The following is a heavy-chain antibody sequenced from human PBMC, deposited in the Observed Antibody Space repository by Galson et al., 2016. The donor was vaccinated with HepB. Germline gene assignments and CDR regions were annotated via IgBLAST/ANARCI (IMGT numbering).Heavy chain of an antibody. CDR2: IKADGRDK. J-gene: IGHJ3*01. D-gene: IGHD4-11*01. CDR1: GFTFSHFW. CDR3: VRDDYLYV. V-gene: IGHV3-7*01. Sequence: SLRLSCAASGFTFSHFWMSWVRQAPGKGLEWVADIKADGRDKFYVDSVKGRFTIARDNTKNSLYLQMNSLRAEDTAVYYCVRDDYLYVWGQGTMVIVSS.